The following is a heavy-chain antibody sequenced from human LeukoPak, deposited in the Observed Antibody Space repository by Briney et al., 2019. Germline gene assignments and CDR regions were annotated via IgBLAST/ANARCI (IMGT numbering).Heavy chain of an antibody. V-gene: IGHV1-2*02. J-gene: IGHJ4*02. CDR3: ARGMTTVTTCDF. CDR1: GYTFTAYY. D-gene: IGHD4-17*01. CDR2: ISPNSGVT. Sequence: ASVKVSCKTSGYTFTAYYIHWVRRAPGQGLEWMGWISPNSGVTNYAQNFQGRVTMTRDTSISTAYMELSRLSSDDTAVYYCARGMTTVTTCDFWGQGTLVTVSS.